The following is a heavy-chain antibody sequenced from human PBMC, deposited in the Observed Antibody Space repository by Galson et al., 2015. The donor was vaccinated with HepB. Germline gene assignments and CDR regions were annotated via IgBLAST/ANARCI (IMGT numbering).Heavy chain of an antibody. Sequence: SLRLSCAAPGFTFSGYEMHWVRQAPGKGLECVSYISSSGHSIYYLDSVKGRFVISRDNAKNSLYLQMNSLRAEDTGIYYCARGRFNYGYFIDFWGQGILVTVSS. V-gene: IGHV3-48*03. CDR1: GFTFSGYE. CDR3: ARGRFNYGYFIDF. J-gene: IGHJ4*02. CDR2: ISSSGHSI. D-gene: IGHD5-18*01.